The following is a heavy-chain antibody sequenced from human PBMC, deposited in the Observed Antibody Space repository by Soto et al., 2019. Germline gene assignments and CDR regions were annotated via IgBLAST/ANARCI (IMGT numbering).Heavy chain of an antibody. CDR3: ARPLWRDVYNLGDFDL. J-gene: IGHJ2*01. V-gene: IGHV3-30-3*01. Sequence: QVQLVESGGGVVQPGRSLRLSCAASGFTFSSYAMHWVRQAPGKGLEWVAVISYDGSNKYYADSVKDRFTISRDNSKNTLYQQMNSLRAEDTAVYYCARPLWRDVYNLGDFDLWGRGTLVTVSS. CDR2: ISYDGSNK. D-gene: IGHD3-16*01. CDR1: GFTFSSYA.